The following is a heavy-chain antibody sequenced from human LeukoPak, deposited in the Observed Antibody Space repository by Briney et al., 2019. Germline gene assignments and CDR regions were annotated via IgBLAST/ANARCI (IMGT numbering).Heavy chain of an antibody. D-gene: IGHD6-6*01. V-gene: IGHV3-7*01. CDR3: ARDSKYSSSNWFDP. Sequence: GGSLRLSCAASGFTFSSYWMSWVRQAPGKGLEWVANIKQDGSEKYYVDSVKGRFTISRDNAKNSLYLQMNSLRAEDTAVYYCARDSKYSSSNWFDPWGQGTLVTVSS. J-gene: IGHJ5*02. CDR1: GFTFSSYW. CDR2: IKQDGSEK.